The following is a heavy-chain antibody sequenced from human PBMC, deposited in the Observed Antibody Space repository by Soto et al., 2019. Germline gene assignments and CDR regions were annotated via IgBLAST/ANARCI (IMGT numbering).Heavy chain of an antibody. Sequence: GGSLRLSCAASGFTFSSYGMHWVRQAPGKGLEWVAVIWYDGSNKYYADSVKGRFTISRDNSKNTLYLQMNSLRAEDTAVYYCARDLDYGGYYFDYWGQGTLVTVSS. CDR2: IWYDGSNK. D-gene: IGHD4-17*01. CDR3: ARDLDYGGYYFDY. V-gene: IGHV3-33*01. J-gene: IGHJ4*02. CDR1: GFTFSSYG.